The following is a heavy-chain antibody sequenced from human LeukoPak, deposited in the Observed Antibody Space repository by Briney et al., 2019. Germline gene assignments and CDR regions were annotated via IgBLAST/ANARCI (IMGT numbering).Heavy chain of an antibody. CDR1: GYSSTSSW. J-gene: IGHJ5*02. CDR3: ARLGYGYYDIFTGLHTPRNWFDP. Sequence: GGPLKTSAKGSGYSSTSSWIGGVGRLPGKGLGWLGRIFPGDADTRFSQSVQGKVTISADKSVSTAYEQWSSQKASDTAIDYCARLGYGYYDIFTGLHTPRNWFDPWGQGTLVTVSS. D-gene: IGHD3-9*01. CDR2: IFPGDADT. V-gene: IGHV5-51*01.